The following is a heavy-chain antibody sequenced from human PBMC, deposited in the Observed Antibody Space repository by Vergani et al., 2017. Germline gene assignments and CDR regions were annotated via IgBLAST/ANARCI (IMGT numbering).Heavy chain of an antibody. D-gene: IGHD2-2*01. Sequence: QVQLVQSGAEVKKPGASVKVSCKASGYTFTGYYMHWVRQAPGQGLEWMGWINPNSGGTNYAQKFQGRVTMTRDTSISTVYMELSRLRSDDTAVYYCASNSLIVVVPAAIDYYYYMDVWGKGTTVTVSS. CDR2: INPNSGGT. CDR3: ASNSLIVVVPAAIDYYYYMDV. J-gene: IGHJ6*03. CDR1: GYTFTGYY. V-gene: IGHV1-2*02.